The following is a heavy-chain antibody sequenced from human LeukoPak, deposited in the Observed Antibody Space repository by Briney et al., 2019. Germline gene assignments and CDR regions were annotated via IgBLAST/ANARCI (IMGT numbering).Heavy chain of an antibody. CDR2: IRYDGSSK. CDR3: GKDITSEVWFGDLGN. V-gene: IGHV3-30*02. Sequence: QAGGSLRLSCAASGFTFSSYEMNWVRQAPGKGLEWVAFIRYDGSSKYYGDSVKGRFTISRDISKNTLYLQMNSLRVEDTAVCYCGKDITSEVWFGDLGNWGHGTLVTVSS. D-gene: IGHD3-10*01. CDR1: GFTFSSYE. J-gene: IGHJ4*01.